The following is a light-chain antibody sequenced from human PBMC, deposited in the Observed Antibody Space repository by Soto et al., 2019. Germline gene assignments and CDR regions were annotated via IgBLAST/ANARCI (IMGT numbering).Light chain of an antibody. J-gene: IGKJ1*01. CDR3: LQNHNYPRT. V-gene: IGKV1-6*01. CDR1: QDISDD. Sequence: IQMTQSPSSLSASVRDRVTITCRASQDISDDVGWYQQTRGKAPKLLISGASRLQSGVPSRFRGSGSGAAFTLTITSLRPEDSATYYCLQNHNYPRTFGHGT. CDR2: GAS.